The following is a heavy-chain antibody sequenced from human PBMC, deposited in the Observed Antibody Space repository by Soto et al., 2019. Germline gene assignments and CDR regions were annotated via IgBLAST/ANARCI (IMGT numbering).Heavy chain of an antibody. CDR3: ARAHTMMILDRFDP. D-gene: IGHD3-22*01. V-gene: IGHV3-33*01. CDR2: IWFDGSKK. Sequence: PGGSLRLSCAASGFKFRNYAIHWVRQAPGKGLEWLAVIWFDGSKKYYADSVKGRFTISRDNSKNTVYLDMNSLTADDSGVFYRARAHTMMILDRFDPWGHGTLVTVSS. CDR1: GFKFRNYA. J-gene: IGHJ5*02.